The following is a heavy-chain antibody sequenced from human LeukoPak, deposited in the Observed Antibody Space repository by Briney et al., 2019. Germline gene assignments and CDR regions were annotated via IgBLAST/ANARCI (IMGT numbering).Heavy chain of an antibody. Sequence: GGSLRLSCAASGFAFNTYAMHWVRQAPGKGLEWVTLIWHDGSHKFYIDSVRGRFTISRDNSRNTVYLQMSGLRAEDTAVYYCAREIFGSGSCPDYWGQGTLVTVSS. CDR1: GFAFNTYA. V-gene: IGHV3-33*01. D-gene: IGHD3-10*01. J-gene: IGHJ4*02. CDR3: AREIFGSGSCPDY. CDR2: IWHDGSHK.